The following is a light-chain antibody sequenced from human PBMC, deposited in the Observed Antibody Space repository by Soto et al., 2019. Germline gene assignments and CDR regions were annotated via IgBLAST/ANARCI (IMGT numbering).Light chain of an antibody. J-gene: IGKJ2*01. CDR1: QSISSW. Sequence: DIQMTQSPSTLSASVGDRVTITCRASQSISSWLAWYQQKPGKAPKLLIYKASSLESGVPSRFSGSGSGTEFPLTISSLQPDDFATYYCQQYNSLYPFGQGTKLEIK. CDR3: QQYNSLYP. V-gene: IGKV1-5*03. CDR2: KAS.